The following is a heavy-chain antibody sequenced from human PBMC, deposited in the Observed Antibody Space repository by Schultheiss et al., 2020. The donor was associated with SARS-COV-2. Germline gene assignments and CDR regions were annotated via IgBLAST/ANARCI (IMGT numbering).Heavy chain of an antibody. J-gene: IGHJ4*02. V-gene: IGHV1-2*02. CDR2: INPNSGGT. D-gene: IGHD6-13*01. CDR3: ARIIAAAGTLDY. CDR1: GYTFTGYY. Sequence: ASVKVSCKASGYTFTGYYMHWVRQAPGQGLEWMGWINPNSGGTNYAQKFQGRVTMTRDTSTSTAYMELRSLRSDDTAVYYCARIIAAAGTLDYWGQGTLVTVSS.